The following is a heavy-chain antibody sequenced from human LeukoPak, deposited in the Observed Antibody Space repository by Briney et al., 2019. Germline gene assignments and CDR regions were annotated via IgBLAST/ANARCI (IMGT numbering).Heavy chain of an antibody. CDR2: IYYSGST. D-gene: IGHD5-24*01. V-gene: IGHV4-59*08. CDR3: ARLSRDGYNYYYYYYYMDV. Sequence: PSETLSLTCTVSGASISSYYWSWIRQPPGKGLEWIGYIYYSGSTNYNPSLKSRVTISVDTSKNQFSLKLSSVTAADTAVYYCARLSRDGYNYYYYYYYMDVWGKGTTVTVSS. J-gene: IGHJ6*03. CDR1: GASISSYY.